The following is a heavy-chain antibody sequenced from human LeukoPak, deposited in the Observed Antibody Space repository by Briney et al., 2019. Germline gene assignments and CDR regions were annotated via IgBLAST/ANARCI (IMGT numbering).Heavy chain of an antibody. Sequence: SETLSLTCAVSGYSISSGYYWGWIRQPPGKGPEWIGSIYHSGSTYYNPSLKSRVTISVDTSKNQFSLKLSSVTAADTAVYYCARDYYDSSGYYYVDWFDPWGQGTLVTVSS. CDR3: ARDYYDSSGYYYVDWFDP. V-gene: IGHV4-38-2*02. D-gene: IGHD3-22*01. CDR2: IYHSGST. J-gene: IGHJ5*02. CDR1: GYSISSGYY.